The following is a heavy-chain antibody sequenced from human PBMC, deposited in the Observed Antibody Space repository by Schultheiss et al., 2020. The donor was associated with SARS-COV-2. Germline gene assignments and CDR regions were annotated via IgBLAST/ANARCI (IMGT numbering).Heavy chain of an antibody. CDR3: ARSEDIVVVPAPPWD. Sequence: GGSLRLSCAASGFTFSSYSMNWVRQAPGKGLEWVSSISSSSSYIYYADSVKGRFTISRDNAKNSLYLQMNSLRAEDTAVYYCARSEDIVVVPAPPWDWGQGTLVTVSS. V-gene: IGHV3-21*01. CDR2: ISSSSSYI. D-gene: IGHD2-2*01. J-gene: IGHJ4*02. CDR1: GFTFSSYS.